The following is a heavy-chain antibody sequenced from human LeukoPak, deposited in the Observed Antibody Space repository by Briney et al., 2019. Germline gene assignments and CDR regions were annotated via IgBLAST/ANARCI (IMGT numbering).Heavy chain of an antibody. CDR1: GGSISSSSYY. D-gene: IGHD3-16*01. Sequence: PSETLSLTCTVSGGSISSSSYYWGWIRQPPGKGLEWIGSIYYSGSTYYNPSLKSRVTISVDTSKNQFSLKLSSVTAADTAVYYCARDIILFGTPGDYGMDVWGQGTTVTVSS. CDR2: IYYSGST. CDR3: ARDIILFGTPGDYGMDV. J-gene: IGHJ6*02. V-gene: IGHV4-39*07.